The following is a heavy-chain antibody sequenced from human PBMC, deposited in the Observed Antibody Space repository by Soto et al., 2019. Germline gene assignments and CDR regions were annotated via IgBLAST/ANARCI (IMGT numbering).Heavy chain of an antibody. J-gene: IGHJ6*02. CDR3: ARGDFWSGYQYYYYYSGMDV. V-gene: IGHV3-30-3*01. CDR1: GFTFSSYA. D-gene: IGHD3-3*01. CDR2: ISYDGSNK. Sequence: GGSLRLSCAASGFTFSSYAMHWVRQAPGKGLEWVAVISYDGSNKYYADSVKGRFTISRDNSKNTLYLQMNSLRAEDTAVYYCARGDFWSGYQYYYYYSGMDVWGQGTTVTVYS.